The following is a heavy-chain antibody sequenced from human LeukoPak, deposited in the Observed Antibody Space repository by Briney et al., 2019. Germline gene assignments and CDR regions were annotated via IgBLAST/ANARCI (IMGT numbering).Heavy chain of an antibody. V-gene: IGHV3-21*01. Sequence: GGSLRLSCAASGFTFSSYSMNWVRQAPGKGLEWVSSISSSSSYIYYADSVKGRFTISRDNAKNSLYLQMNSLRAEDTAVYYCARVYSSSWSTDYWGQGTLVTVSS. D-gene: IGHD6-13*01. J-gene: IGHJ4*02. CDR3: ARVYSSSWSTDY. CDR2: ISSSSSYI. CDR1: GFTFSSYS.